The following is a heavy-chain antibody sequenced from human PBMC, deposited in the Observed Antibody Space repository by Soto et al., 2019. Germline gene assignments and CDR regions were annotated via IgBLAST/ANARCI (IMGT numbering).Heavy chain of an antibody. D-gene: IGHD4-17*01. CDR2: IYHSGST. CDR1: GGSISSSNW. J-gene: IGHJ4*02. V-gene: IGHV4-4*02. Sequence: QVQLQESGPGLVKPSGTLSLTCAVSGGSISSSNWWSWVRQPPGKGLEWIGEIYHSGSTNYNPSLQRRVTISVDKSKNQFSLKLSSVTAADTAVYYCARDLGRMTTVTTPDYWGQGTLVTVSS. CDR3: ARDLGRMTTVTTPDY.